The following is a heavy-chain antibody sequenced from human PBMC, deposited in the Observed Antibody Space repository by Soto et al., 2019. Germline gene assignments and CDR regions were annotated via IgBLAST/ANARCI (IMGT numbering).Heavy chain of an antibody. V-gene: IGHV4-34*01. CDR3: ASQRPTVTTFDH. CDR1: GGSFSIYY. Sequence: SETLSLTCAVYGGSFSIYYWSWIRQPPGKGLEWIGEINHSGSTKYNPSLKSRVSISVDTSKNQFSLRLSSVTAADTAVYYCASQRPTVTTFDHWGQGTPVTVSS. J-gene: IGHJ4*02. D-gene: IGHD4-17*01. CDR2: INHSGST.